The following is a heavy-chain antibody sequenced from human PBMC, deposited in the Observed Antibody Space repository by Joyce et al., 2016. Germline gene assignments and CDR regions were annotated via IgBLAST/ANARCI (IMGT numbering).Heavy chain of an antibody. Sequence: EVQLVESGGGLVKPGGSLRISCAASGCTFSTSSMSWFRRAPGKGLEWVSAISMDSTYRFYADSVKGRFTVSRDNAKNSLYLQMNSLRAEDTAVFFCARGGIVYDYSMDLWGQGTTVTVSS. J-gene: IGHJ6*02. CDR1: GCTFSTSS. CDR2: ISMDSTYR. D-gene: IGHD3-22*01. V-gene: IGHV3-21*02. CDR3: ARGGIVYDYSMDL.